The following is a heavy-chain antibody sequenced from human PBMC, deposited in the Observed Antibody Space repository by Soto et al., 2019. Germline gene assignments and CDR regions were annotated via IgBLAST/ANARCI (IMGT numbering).Heavy chain of an antibody. Sequence: PSETLSLTCAVYGGSFSGYYWSWIRQPPGKGLEWIGAINHSGSTNYNPSLKSRVTISVDTSKNQFSLKLSSVTAADTAVYYCAREGSSWAFDYWGQGTLVTVSS. CDR3: AREGSSWAFDY. J-gene: IGHJ4*02. CDR1: GGSFSGYY. V-gene: IGHV4-34*01. CDR2: INHSGST. D-gene: IGHD6-13*01.